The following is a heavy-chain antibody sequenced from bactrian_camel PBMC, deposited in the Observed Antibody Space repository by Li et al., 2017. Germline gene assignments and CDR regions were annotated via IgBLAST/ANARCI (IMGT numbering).Heavy chain of an antibody. CDR1: GRSNETYF. V-gene: IGHV3S53*01. CDR2: IDSDGLA. Sequence: VQLVESGGGLVQPGGSLRLSCAISGRSNETYFLAWFRQPPGKEREGVAGIDSDGLATYDDSAKGRFMISKDNDKNTVYLQMNNLKPEDSAMYYRAARGSSYQCLGTDGGRQGYNYWGQGTQVTVS. J-gene: IGHJ4*01. D-gene: IGHD1*01. CDR3: AARGSSYQCLGTDGGRQGYNY.